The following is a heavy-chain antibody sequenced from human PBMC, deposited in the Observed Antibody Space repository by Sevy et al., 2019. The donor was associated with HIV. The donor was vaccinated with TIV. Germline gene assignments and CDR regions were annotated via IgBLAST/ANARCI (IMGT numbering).Heavy chain of an antibody. V-gene: IGHV3-21*01. D-gene: IGHD3-3*01. CDR3: ARDRREWLPPYYYYGMDV. Sequence: GGSLGLSCAASGFTFSSYSMNWDRQAPGKGLEWVSSISSSSYIYYADSVKGRFTISRDKAKNSLYLQVNSLRAEDTAVYYCARDRREWLPPYYYYGMDVWGQGTTVTVSS. CDR2: ISSSSYI. J-gene: IGHJ6*02. CDR1: GFTFSSYS.